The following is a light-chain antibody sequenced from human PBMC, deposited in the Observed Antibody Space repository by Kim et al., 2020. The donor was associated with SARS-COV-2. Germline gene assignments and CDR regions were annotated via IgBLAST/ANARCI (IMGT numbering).Light chain of an antibody. J-gene: IGLJ1*01. CDR1: KLGDKY. V-gene: IGLV3-1*01. CDR2: QDN. CDR3: QAWDSSTGV. Sequence: VSPGPAASITCSGDKLGDKYACWYQQKPGQSPVLVIYQDNKRPSGIPERFSGSNSGNTATLTISGTQAMDEADYYCQAWDSSTGVFGTGTKVTVL.